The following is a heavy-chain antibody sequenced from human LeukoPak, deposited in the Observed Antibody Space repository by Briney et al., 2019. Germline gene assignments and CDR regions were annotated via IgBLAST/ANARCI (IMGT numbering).Heavy chain of an antibody. CDR3: ANSPKGY. CDR1: GFTFSSYG. V-gene: IGHV3-30*18. CDR2: ISYDGSNK. J-gene: IGHJ4*02. Sequence: PGRSLRLSCAASGFTFSSYGMHWVRQAPGKGLEWVAVISYDGSNKYYADPVKGRFTISRDNSKNTLYLQMNSLRAEDTAVYYCANSPKGYWGQGTLVTVSS.